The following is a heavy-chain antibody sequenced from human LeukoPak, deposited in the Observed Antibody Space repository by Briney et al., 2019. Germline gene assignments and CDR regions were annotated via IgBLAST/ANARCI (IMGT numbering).Heavy chain of an antibody. V-gene: IGHV3-30-3*01. CDR1: GFAFSSHA. CDR2: ISFDGHNK. J-gene: IGHJ4*02. CDR3: ARGGPVIFQLDH. Sequence: GRSLRLSCAASGFAFSSHALHWVRQAPGKGREWVAVISFDGHNKYYSDSVKGRFTISRDNSQTAVYLQMNSLRIEDTAVYYCARGGPVIFQLDHWGQGILVTVSS. D-gene: IGHD3-10*01.